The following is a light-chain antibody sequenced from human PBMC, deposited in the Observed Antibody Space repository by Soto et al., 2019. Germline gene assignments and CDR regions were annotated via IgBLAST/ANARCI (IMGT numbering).Light chain of an antibody. CDR2: GAS. V-gene: IGKV3-15*01. CDR1: QCVSSI. CDR3: QQYNNWMRN. Sequence: IVLTQSPATLSVSPGDRATLSCRASQCVSSIIARYQQKPGKAPRLLIYGASTRATGIPARFSGSGSATDFTLTISSLQSEDLAVCYCQQYNNWMRNFGPGTKLDLK. J-gene: IGKJ3*01.